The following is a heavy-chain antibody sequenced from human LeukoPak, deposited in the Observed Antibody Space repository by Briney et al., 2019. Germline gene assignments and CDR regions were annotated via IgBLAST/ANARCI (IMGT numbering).Heavy chain of an antibody. J-gene: IGHJ4*02. V-gene: IGHV4-59*08. D-gene: IGHD3-22*01. CDR3: ARHLPYDSSAYYLAPFDY. CDR2: MYYTGST. Sequence: PSETLSLTCTVSGASISSYWWGWVRQPPEKGLEWIGYMYYTGSTNYNPSPKSRVTMSVDTSKSQFYLKLSSVTAADTAVYYCARHLPYDSSAYYLAPFDYWGQGTLVTVSS. CDR1: GASISSYW.